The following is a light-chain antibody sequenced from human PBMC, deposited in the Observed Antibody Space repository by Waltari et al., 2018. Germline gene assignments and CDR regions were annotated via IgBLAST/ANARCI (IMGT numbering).Light chain of an antibody. Sequence: DIQMTQSPSFVSASVGDRVTITCRASQGVSGWLAWYQQKPGKAPNLLIYAASNLQSGVSSRFSGSGSGTDFTLTISGLQPEDSATYYCQQAHSFPRTFGQGTKVEI. V-gene: IGKV1-12*01. CDR3: QQAHSFPRT. CDR2: AAS. CDR1: QGVSGW. J-gene: IGKJ1*01.